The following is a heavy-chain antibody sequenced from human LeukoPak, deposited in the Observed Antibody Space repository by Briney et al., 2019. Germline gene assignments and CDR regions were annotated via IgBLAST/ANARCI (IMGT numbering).Heavy chain of an antibody. Sequence: GASVKVSCKASGYTFTGYYMHWVRQAPGQGLEWMGWISAYNGNTNYAQKLQGRVTMTTDTSTSTAYMELRSLRSDDTAVYYCARAPLYYYDSSGYPHWGQGTLVTVSS. D-gene: IGHD3-22*01. J-gene: IGHJ4*02. V-gene: IGHV1-18*04. CDR3: ARAPLYYYDSSGYPH. CDR1: GYTFTGYY. CDR2: ISAYNGNT.